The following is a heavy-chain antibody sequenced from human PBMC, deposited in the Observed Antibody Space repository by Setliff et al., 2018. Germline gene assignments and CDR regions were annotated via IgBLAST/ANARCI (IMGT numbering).Heavy chain of an antibody. D-gene: IGHD6-25*01. V-gene: IGHV3-21*05. J-gene: IGHJ4*02. Sequence: GGSLRLSCAASGFTFSTYAMNWLRQAPGKGLEWVSYISSSSGLIYYADSVKGRFTISRDNSKNMLYLHMSSLRVEDTAIYYCARQNIVGRGSYFDYWGQGTLVTV. CDR3: ARQNIVGRGSYFDY. CDR2: ISSSSGLI. CDR1: GFTFSTYA.